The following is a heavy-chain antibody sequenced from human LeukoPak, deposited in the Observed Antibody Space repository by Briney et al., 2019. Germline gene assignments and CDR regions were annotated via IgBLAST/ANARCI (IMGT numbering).Heavy chain of an antibody. J-gene: IGHJ4*02. CDR2: INPNSGGT. CDR1: GYTFTNYG. Sequence: ASVKVSCKASGYTFTNYGITWVRQAPGQGLEWMGWINPNSGGTNYAQKFQDRVTMTRDTSISTAYMELSRLRSDDTAIYYCARDYSFLYWGQGTLVTVSS. CDR3: ARDYSFLY. V-gene: IGHV1-2*02. D-gene: IGHD6-13*01.